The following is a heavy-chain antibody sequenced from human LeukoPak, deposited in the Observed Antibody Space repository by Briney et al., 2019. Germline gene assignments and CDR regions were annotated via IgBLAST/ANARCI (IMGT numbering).Heavy chain of an antibody. Sequence: TGGSLRLSCAASGFTFSDYYMSWIRQAPGKGLEWVSYISSSSLYTNYADSVKGRLTTSRDNAKNSLYLQMNSLRAEDTAVYYCAREAYDILTGYRSYWYFDLWGRGTLVTVSS. CDR1: GFTFSDYY. CDR3: AREAYDILTGYRSYWYFDL. CDR2: ISSSSLYT. V-gene: IGHV3-11*05. J-gene: IGHJ2*01. D-gene: IGHD3-9*01.